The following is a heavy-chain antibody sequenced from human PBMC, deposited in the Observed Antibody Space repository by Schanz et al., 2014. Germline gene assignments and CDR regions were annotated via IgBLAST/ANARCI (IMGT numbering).Heavy chain of an antibody. CDR1: GGTFSSYT. V-gene: IGHV1-69*02. CDR3: ARGGGPEDVVDI. CDR2: IIPVLNIA. D-gene: IGHD2-15*01. Sequence: QLQLVQSGAEVKKPGSSVKVSCKLSGGTFSSYTISWMRQAPGQGLEWMGKIIPVLNIATYAQRFQGRVSITADTSTNTAYMELSSLRSDDTAVYYCARGGGPEDVVDIWGQGTILTVSS. J-gene: IGHJ3*02.